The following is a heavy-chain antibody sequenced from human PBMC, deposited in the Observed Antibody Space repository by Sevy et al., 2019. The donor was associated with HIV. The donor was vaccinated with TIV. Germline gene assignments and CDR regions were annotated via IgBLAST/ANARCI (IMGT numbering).Heavy chain of an antibody. V-gene: IGHV3-33*01. CDR1: VFTFSSYG. J-gene: IGHJ4*01. D-gene: IGHD3-22*01. CDR2: ICYDGSKK. Sequence: GGSLRLSCAASVFTFSSYGMHWVRQAPGKGLEWVAVICYDGSKKNYVNSVKGRFTISREISKNTRYLQMNSLGAEDTAVYYCARDKAAYYDSSGYYTLDYWGHGTLVTVSS. CDR3: ARDKAAYYDSSGYYTLDY.